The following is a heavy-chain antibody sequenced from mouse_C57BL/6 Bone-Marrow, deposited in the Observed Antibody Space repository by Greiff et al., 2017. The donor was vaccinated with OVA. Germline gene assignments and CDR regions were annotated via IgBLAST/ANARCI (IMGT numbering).Heavy chain of an antibody. CDR3: ARHEDGYYASYFDY. CDR1: GYAFSSSW. V-gene: IGHV1-82*01. CDR2: IYPGDGDT. J-gene: IGHJ2*01. Sequence: VKLMESGPELVKPGASVKISCKASGYAFSSSWMNWVKQRPGKGLEWIGRIYPGDGDTNYNGKFKGKATLTAENSASTAYMQLISLTSDDSAVDFCARHEDGYYASYFDYWGQGTTLTVSS. D-gene: IGHD2-3*01.